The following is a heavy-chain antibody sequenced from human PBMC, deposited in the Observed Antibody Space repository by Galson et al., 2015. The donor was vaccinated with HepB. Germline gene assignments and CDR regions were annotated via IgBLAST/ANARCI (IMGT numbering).Heavy chain of an antibody. Sequence: SLRLSCAASGFTFDNYWMTWVRQAPGRGLEWVANVKQDGRETHYAESVKGRITVSRDTARNSLYLQIDNLSAEDTAVYYCARDYYSSGSHDYWGQGTLVTVSS. CDR3: ARDYYSSGSHDY. CDR1: GFTFDNYW. V-gene: IGHV3-7*03. D-gene: IGHD3-10*01. CDR2: VKQDGRET. J-gene: IGHJ4*02.